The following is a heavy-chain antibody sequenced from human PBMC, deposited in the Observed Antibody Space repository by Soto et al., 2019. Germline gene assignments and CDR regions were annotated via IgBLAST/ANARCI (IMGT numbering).Heavy chain of an antibody. Sequence: QIQLVQSGAEVKKAGASVKVSCKASGYAFNKHGISWVRQAPGQGLEWMGWISTDSDRADYAQKFRDRPPMTTDPPTTTAYRDLRSLRSHAPPIYFCVRDGDCGIFSCLDIFHIGGQGTMV. CDR2: ISTDSDRA. V-gene: IGHV1-18*01. J-gene: IGHJ3*01. D-gene: IGHD3-9*01. CDR1: GYAFNKHG. CDR3: VRDGDCGIFSCLDIFHI.